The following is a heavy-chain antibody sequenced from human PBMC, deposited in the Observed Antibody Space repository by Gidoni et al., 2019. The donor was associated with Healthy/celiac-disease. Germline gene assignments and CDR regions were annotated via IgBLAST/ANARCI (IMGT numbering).Heavy chain of an antibody. CDR2: IIPIFGTA. Sequence: QVQLVQSGAEVKKLGSSVKVSCKASGGTFSSSAISWVRQAPGQGLEWMGGIIPIFGTANYAQKFQGRVTITADESTSTAYMELSSLRSEDTAVYYCARDTYAETYYYYGMDVWGKGTTVTVSS. D-gene: IGHD3-16*01. CDR1: GGTFSSSA. CDR3: ARDTYAETYYYYGMDV. V-gene: IGHV1-69*01. J-gene: IGHJ6*04.